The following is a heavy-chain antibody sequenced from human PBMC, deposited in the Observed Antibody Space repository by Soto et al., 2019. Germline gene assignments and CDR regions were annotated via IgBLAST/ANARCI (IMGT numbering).Heavy chain of an antibody. D-gene: IGHD6-19*01. CDR3: AKSGSSGWYGWFDP. V-gene: IGHV2-70*12. J-gene: IGHJ5*02. Sequence: SGPTLVNPTQTLTLTCTFSGFSLNSNGMCVNWIRQPPGKALEWLALIDWDDDKYYSTSLKTRLTISRDTSKNQVVLTMTNMDPVDTATYYCAKSGSSGWYGWFDPWGQGTLVTVSS. CDR1: GFSLNSNGMC. CDR2: IDWDDDK.